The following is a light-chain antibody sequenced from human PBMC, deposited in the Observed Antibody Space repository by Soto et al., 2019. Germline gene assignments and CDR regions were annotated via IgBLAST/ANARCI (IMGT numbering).Light chain of an antibody. V-gene: IGKV1-27*01. J-gene: IGKJ1*01. CDR3: QKYNSAPRT. CDR1: QGISNY. Sequence: DIQMTQSPSSLSASVGDRVTITCRASQGISNYLARYQQKPGKVPKLLIYAASTLQSGVPSRFSGSGSGTDCTLTISSLQPEDVATYYCQKYNSAPRTFGQGTKVEIK. CDR2: AAS.